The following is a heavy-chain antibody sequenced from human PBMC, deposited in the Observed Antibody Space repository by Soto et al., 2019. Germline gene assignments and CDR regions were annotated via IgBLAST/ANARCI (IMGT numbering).Heavy chain of an antibody. D-gene: IGHD2-2*01. V-gene: IGHV4-31*03. CDR1: GGSISSGGYY. CDR2: IYYSGTT. Sequence: SETLSLTCTVSGGSISSGGYYWSWIRQHPGKGLEWIGYIYYSGTTYYNPSLKSRVTISVDTSKNQYSLKLSSVSAADTALYYCARCSLVVVPAPGFDPWGRGTLVTSPQ. CDR3: ARCSLVVVPAPGFDP. J-gene: IGHJ5*02.